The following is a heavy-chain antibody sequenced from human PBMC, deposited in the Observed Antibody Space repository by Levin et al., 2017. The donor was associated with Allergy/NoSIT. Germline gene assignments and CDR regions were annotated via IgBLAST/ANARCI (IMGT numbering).Heavy chain of an antibody. V-gene: IGHV1-46*01. D-gene: IGHD1-26*01. CDR3: ARDSALSY. Sequence: GESLKISCKASGYTFSSYYIHWLRQAPGQGLEWMGLINPGGGSPTYAQKFQGRVTMTRDTSTNTVYMEVSSLRSEDTAVYYCARDSALSYWGQGTLVTVSS. J-gene: IGHJ4*02. CDR1: GYTFSSYY. CDR2: INPGGGSP.